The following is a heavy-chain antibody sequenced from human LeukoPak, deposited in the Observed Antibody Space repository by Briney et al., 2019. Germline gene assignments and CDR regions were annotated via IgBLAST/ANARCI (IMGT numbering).Heavy chain of an antibody. CDR1: GFTFSRYS. CDR2: ISNNGGST. CDR3: ARTSIAAREADY. D-gene: IGHD6-6*01. Sequence: GGSLRLSCAASGFTFSRYSMHWVRQAPGKGPEYVSAISNNGGSTYYAKSVKGRFTISGDNSKNTLYLQMGSLRAEDMAVYYCARTSIAAREADYWGQGTLVTVSS. J-gene: IGHJ4*02. V-gene: IGHV3-64*01.